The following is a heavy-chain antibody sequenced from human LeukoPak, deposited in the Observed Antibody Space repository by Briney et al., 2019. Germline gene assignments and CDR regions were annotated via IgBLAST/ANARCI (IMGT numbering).Heavy chain of an antibody. CDR1: GYTFTNYG. D-gene: IGHD3-10*01. CDR2: ISPYNGNT. CDR3: AKDRGIRGVKDY. Sequence: GASMKVSCKPSGYTFTNYGVTWVRQAPGQGLEWMGWISPYNGNTNYAQKLQGRVTMTTDTSTSTAYMELRSLRSDDTAVYYCAKDRGIRGVKDYWGQGTLVTVSS. V-gene: IGHV1-18*01. J-gene: IGHJ4*02.